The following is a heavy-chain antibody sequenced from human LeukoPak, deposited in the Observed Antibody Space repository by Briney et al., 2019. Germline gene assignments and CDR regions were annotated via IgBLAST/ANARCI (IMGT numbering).Heavy chain of an antibody. J-gene: IGHJ3*02. CDR3: ASITMIVVVNHRNAFDI. V-gene: IGHV3-21*01. Sequence: GGSLRLSCAASGFTFSNAWMNWVRQAPGKGLEWVSSISSSSSYIYYADSVKGRFTISRDNAKNSLYLQMNSLRAEDTAVYYCASITMIVVVNHRNAFDIWGQGTMVTVSS. D-gene: IGHD3-22*01. CDR1: GFTFSNAW. CDR2: ISSSSSYI.